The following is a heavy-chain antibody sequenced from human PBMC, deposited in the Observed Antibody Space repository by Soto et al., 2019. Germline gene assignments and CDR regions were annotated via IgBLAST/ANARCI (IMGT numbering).Heavy chain of an antibody. V-gene: IGHV3-23*01. D-gene: IGHD2-21*01. Sequence: DVHLLESGGGLVQPGGSLRLSCVASGFTLSDYDMGWVRQAPGKGLKWVSLIRGDGGATYYARSLEGRLTISRDTSENTLYLQMNSLRVEDTALYYCAKDRRGGEYPAFDLWGQGTLVTVSS. CDR2: IRGDGGAT. CDR1: GFTLSDYD. CDR3: AKDRRGGEYPAFDL. J-gene: IGHJ3*01.